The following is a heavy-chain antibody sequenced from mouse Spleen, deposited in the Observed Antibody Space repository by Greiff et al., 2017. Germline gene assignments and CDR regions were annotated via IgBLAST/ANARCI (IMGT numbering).Heavy chain of an antibody. J-gene: IGHJ2*01. D-gene: IGHD1-1*01. CDR2: IDPSDSYT. CDR3: ARQRHNYYGSRDYFDY. V-gene: IGHV1-59*01. Sequence: VKLQQPGAELVRPGTSVKLSCKASGYTFTSYWMHWVKQRPGQGLEWIGVIDPSDSYTNYNQKFKGKATLTVDTSSSTAYMQLSSLTSEDSAVYYCARQRHNYYGSRDYFDYWGQGTTLTVSS. CDR1: GYTFTSYW.